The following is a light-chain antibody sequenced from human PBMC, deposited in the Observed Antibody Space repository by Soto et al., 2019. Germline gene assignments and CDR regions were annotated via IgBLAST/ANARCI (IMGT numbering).Light chain of an antibody. V-gene: IGKV4-1*01. CDR2: WAS. Sequence: DIMMTQSPDSLAVSLGERATINCKSSQRVLYSSSNKNYLAWYQQKPGQPPKLIIYWASTRESGVPDRFSGSGSGTDFTLTISSLQAEDVAVYYCQQYCSSPWTFGQGTKVEIK. J-gene: IGKJ1*01. CDR1: QRVLYSSSNKNY. CDR3: QQYCSSPWT.